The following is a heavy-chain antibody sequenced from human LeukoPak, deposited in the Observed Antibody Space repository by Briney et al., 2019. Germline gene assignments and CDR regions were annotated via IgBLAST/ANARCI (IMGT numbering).Heavy chain of an antibody. CDR3: ARAGGVTDYFDY. Sequence: GASVKVSCKASGGPFSSYALSWVRQAPGQGLEWMGRIIPILGIANYAQKFQGRVTITADKSTSTAYMELSSLRSEDTAVYYCARAGGVTDYFDYWGQGTLVTVSS. D-gene: IGHD1-14*01. J-gene: IGHJ4*02. CDR1: GGPFSSYA. V-gene: IGHV1-69*04. CDR2: IIPILGIA.